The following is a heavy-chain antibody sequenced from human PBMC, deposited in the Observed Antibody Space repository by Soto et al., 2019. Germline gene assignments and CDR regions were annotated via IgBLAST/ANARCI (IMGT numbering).Heavy chain of an antibody. CDR3: ARSYYYDSSGYYIPPPGV. J-gene: IGHJ6*02. V-gene: IGHV4-59*08. D-gene: IGHD3-22*01. Sequence: SETLSLTCTVSGGSISSYYWSWIRQPPGKGLEWIGYIYYSGSTNYSPSLKSRVTISVDTSKNQFSLKLSSVTAADTAVYYCARSYYYDSSGYYIPPPGVWGQGTTVTVSS. CDR2: IYYSGST. CDR1: GGSISSYY.